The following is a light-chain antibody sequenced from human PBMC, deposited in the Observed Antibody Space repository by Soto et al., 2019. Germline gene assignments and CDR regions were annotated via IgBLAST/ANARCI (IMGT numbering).Light chain of an antibody. V-gene: IGKV1-5*03. CDR3: QQYDSYSLT. CDR1: QSISSW. J-gene: IGKJ5*01. CDR2: KAS. Sequence: EIQITQSPSTLSASLGGRGTIPCRAIQSISSWLAWFQQRPGKGPKLLIYKASSLESGVPSRFSGSGSGTEFTLTISSLQPDDFATYYCQQYDSYSLTFGQGTRLEIK.